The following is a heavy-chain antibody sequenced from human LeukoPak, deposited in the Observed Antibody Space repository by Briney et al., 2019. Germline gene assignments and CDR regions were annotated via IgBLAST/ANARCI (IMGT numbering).Heavy chain of an antibody. CDR2: INPNSGGT. V-gene: IGHV1-2*02. CDR3: ARASYYYDGSGYPGYYFDY. Sequence: ASVKVSCKASGYTFTDYYMHWVRQAPGQGLEWMGWINPNSGGTNYAQKFQGRVTMTRDTSISTAYMELSRLRSDGTAVYYCARASYYYDGSGYPGYYFDYWGQGTLVTVSS. D-gene: IGHD3-22*01. J-gene: IGHJ4*02. CDR1: GYTFTDYY.